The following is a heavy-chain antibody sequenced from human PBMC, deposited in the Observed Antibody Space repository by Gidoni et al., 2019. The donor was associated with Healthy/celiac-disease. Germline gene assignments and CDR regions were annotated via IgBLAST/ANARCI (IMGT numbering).Heavy chain of an antibody. CDR1: GGTFSSYA. CDR3: ARDRTNDFWSGYQEYNWFDP. V-gene: IGHV1-69*01. J-gene: IGHJ5*02. Sequence: QVQLVQSGAEVKKPGSSVTVSCKASGGTFSSYAISWVRQAPGQGLEWMGGIIPIFGTANYAQKFQGRVTITADESTSTAYMELSSLRSEDTAVYYCARDRTNDFWSGYQEYNWFDPWGQGTLVTVSS. D-gene: IGHD3-3*01. CDR2: IIPIFGTA.